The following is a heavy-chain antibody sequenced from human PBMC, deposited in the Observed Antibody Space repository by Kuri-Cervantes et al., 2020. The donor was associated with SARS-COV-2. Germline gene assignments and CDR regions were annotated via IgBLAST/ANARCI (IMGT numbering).Heavy chain of an antibody. D-gene: IGHD6-19*01. CDR2: IGSYGVTT. J-gene: IGHJ4*02. Sequence: SCKASGFTFSSYDMSWVRQAPGKGLEWVAGIGSYGVTTYYADSVKGRFAVSRDNSKNTLSLQMNSLRAEDTAVYYCAKETSSGSFDYWGQGTLVTVSS. V-gene: IGHV3-23*01. CDR3: AKETSSGSFDY. CDR1: GFTFSSYD.